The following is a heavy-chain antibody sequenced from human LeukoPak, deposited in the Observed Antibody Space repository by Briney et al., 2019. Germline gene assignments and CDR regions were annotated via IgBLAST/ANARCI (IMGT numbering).Heavy chain of an antibody. CDR3: ARGSISSWYAY. V-gene: IGHV1-18*01. CDR2: ISAYNGNK. J-gene: IGHJ4*02. Sequence: EASVKVSCKASGYTFTSYGISWVRQAPGQGLEWMGWISAYNGNKNYAQKLQGRVTRTTATSTRTAYMERRSLGSADTAVYYCARGSISSWYAYWGQGTLVTVSS. D-gene: IGHD6-13*01. CDR1: GYTFTSYG.